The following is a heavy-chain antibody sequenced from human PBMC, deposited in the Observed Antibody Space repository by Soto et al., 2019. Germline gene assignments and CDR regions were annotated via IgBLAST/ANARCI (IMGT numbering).Heavy chain of an antibody. CDR1: GFTVSSNY. V-gene: IGHV3-53*01. CDR2: IYSGGST. CDR3: AREWELPNYYGMDV. Sequence: EVQLVESGGGLIQPGGSLRLSCAASGFTVSSNYMSWVRQAPGKGLEWVSVIYSGGSTYYADSVKRRFSISRDNSKNTVHLQMNSLRAEDTAVYYCAREWELPNYYGMDVWGQWTTVTVSS. J-gene: IGHJ6*02. D-gene: IGHD1-26*01.